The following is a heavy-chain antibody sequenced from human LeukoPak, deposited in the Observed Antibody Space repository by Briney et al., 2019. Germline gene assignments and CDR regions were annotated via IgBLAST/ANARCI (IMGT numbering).Heavy chain of an antibody. CDR1: GFTFSSYA. D-gene: IGHD5-12*01. V-gene: IGHV3-23*01. CDR3: AKIPRGVATISYYFDY. Sequence: GGSLRLSFAASGFTFSSYAMSWVRQAPGKGLEWVSAISGSGGSTYYADSVKGRFTISRDNSKNTLYLQMNSLRAEDTAVYYCAKIPRGVATISYYFDYWGQGTLVTVSS. J-gene: IGHJ4*02. CDR2: ISGSGGST.